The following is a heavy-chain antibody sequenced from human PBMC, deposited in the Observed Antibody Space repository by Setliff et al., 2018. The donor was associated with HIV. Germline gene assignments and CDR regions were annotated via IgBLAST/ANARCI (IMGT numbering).Heavy chain of an antibody. CDR2: ISAYNGNT. CDR3: ARIPNHSSGFDY. Sequence: ASVKVSCKASGYTFTTYAIHWVRQAPGQGLEWMGWISAYNGNTKYSQRFQGRVTITRDTSASTAYMELSSLRSEDTAVYYCARIPNHSSGFDYWGQGTPVTVSS. J-gene: IGHJ4*02. D-gene: IGHD3-22*01. CDR1: GYTFTTYA. V-gene: IGHV1-3*01.